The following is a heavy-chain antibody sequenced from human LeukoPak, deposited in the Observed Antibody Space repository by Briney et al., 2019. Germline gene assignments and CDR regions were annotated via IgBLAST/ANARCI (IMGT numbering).Heavy chain of an antibody. J-gene: IGHJ4*02. D-gene: IGHD4-23*01. CDR1: GFSFSSYA. Sequence: SGGSLRLSCAASGFSFSSYAMSWVRQAPGKRLEWVSGISYSGGSTYYADSVKGRFTISRDNSKNTLYLQMNSLRAEDTAVYYCAKVLYGSNPGGSDYWGQGTLVTVSS. V-gene: IGHV3-23*01. CDR3: AKVLYGSNPGGSDY. CDR2: ISYSGGST.